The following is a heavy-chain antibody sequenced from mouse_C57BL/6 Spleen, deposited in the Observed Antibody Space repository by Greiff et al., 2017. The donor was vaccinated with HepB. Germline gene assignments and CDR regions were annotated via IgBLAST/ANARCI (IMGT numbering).Heavy chain of an antibody. D-gene: IGHD1-1*01. CDR3: VRGGVPYYYGSSYWYFDV. V-gene: IGHV10-3*01. CDR1: GFTFNTYA. J-gene: IGHJ1*03. CDR2: IRSKSSNYAT. Sequence: EVHLVESGGGLVQPKGSLKLSCAASGFTFNTYAMHWVRQAPGKGLEWVARIRSKSSNYATYYADSVKDRFTISRDDSQSMLYLQMNNLKTEDTAMYYCVRGGVPYYYGSSYWYFDVWGTGTTVTVSS.